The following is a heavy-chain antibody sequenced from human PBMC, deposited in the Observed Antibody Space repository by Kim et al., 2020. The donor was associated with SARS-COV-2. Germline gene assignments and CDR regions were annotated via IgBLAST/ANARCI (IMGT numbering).Heavy chain of an antibody. V-gene: IGHV3-11*01. CDR1: GFTFSDYY. D-gene: IGHD3-9*01. CDR3: ARDRVSRVWDILTGYSNIDAFDI. Sequence: GGSLRLSCTDSGFTFSDYYMSWIRQAPGKGLEWGSYISSSCSTIYYADSVKGRFTISRDNAKNSLYLQMNSLRAEDTAVYYCARDRVSRVWDILTGYSNIDAFDIWGQGTMVTVSS. CDR2: ISSSCSTI. J-gene: IGHJ3*02.